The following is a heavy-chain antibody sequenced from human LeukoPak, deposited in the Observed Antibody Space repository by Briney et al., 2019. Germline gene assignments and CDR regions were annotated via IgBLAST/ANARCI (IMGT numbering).Heavy chain of an antibody. V-gene: IGHV4-4*09. CDR3: ARHSEYSSSSGWFDP. D-gene: IGHD6-6*01. CDR1: GGSISSYY. Sequence: PSETLSLTCTVSGGSISSYYWSWIRQPPGKGLEWIGYSYTSGSTNYNPSLKSRVTISVDTSKNQFSLKLSSVTAADTAVYYCARHSEYSSSSGWFDPWGQGTLVTVSS. CDR2: SYTSGST. J-gene: IGHJ5*02.